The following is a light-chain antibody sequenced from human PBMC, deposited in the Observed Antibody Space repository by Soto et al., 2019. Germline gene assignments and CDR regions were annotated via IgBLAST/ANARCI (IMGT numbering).Light chain of an antibody. V-gene: IGKV2-28*01. J-gene: IGKJ4*01. CDR2: MGS. CDR3: MQSLQSRS. Sequence: DIVMTQSPLSLAVTPGEPASISCRSSQSLVHTNGYTYLDWFLQRPGQSPQLLIYMGSNRASGVPDRFSGSASGTDFTLKITRVEAAYVGVYYCMQSLQSRSFGGGTKVEIK. CDR1: QSLVHTNGYTY.